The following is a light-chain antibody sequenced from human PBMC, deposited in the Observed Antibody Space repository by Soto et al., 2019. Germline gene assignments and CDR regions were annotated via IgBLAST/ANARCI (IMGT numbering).Light chain of an antibody. CDR3: QQSYSTPIT. V-gene: IGKV1-39*01. J-gene: IGKJ4*01. CDR1: QTISNF. Sequence: DIHMTQSPSSLSASVGDRVTITCRATQTISNFLNWYQQKPGQAPKLLIYAASSLHSGVPSRFSGGYSGTDFTLTISNLHPEDFATYYCQQSYSTPITCGGGTKVEIK. CDR2: AAS.